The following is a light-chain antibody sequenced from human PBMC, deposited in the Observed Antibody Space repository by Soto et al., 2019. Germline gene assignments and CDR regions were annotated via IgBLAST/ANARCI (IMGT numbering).Light chain of an antibody. Sequence: DTQLTQSPSFLSASVGDRVTIACRASQDVSRSVGWYQQKPGTAPKLLISAASTLNSGVPSRFSGSGSGTDFTLTISSLQPDDFATYFCQQYNSYSPEGLTFGGGTKVEI. V-gene: IGKV1-9*01. CDR3: QQYNSYSPEGLT. J-gene: IGKJ4*01. CDR1: QDVSRS. CDR2: AAS.